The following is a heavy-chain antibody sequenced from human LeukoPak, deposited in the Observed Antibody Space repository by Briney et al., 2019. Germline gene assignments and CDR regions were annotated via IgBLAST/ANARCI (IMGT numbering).Heavy chain of an antibody. J-gene: IGHJ3*02. CDR3: ARSLLVVPDASGEHDAFDM. CDR1: GYTFTHYG. Sequence: ASVKVSCKTSGYTFTHYGISWVRQAPGQGLEWVGWISAYNGDTKYAQSFQDKVTMTTDTSTSTAYMELRSLTPDDTAVYYCARSLLVVPDASGEHDAFDMWGQGTMVTVSS. V-gene: IGHV1-18*01. CDR2: ISAYNGDT. D-gene: IGHD2-8*02.